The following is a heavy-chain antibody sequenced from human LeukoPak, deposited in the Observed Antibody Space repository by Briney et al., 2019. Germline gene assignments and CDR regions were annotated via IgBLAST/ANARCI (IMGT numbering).Heavy chain of an antibody. CDR1: GGSISSTSYY. V-gene: IGHV4-39*01. CDR2: IYYSGRT. D-gene: IGHD3-22*01. Sequence: PSETLSLTCTVSGGSISSTSYYWGWIRQPPGKGLEWIGSIYYSGRTYYNPSLKSRVTISVDTSKNQFSLKLSSVTATDTAVYYCARGVSMIVVVIHDWYFDLWGRGTLVTVSS. J-gene: IGHJ2*01. CDR3: ARGVSMIVVVIHDWYFDL.